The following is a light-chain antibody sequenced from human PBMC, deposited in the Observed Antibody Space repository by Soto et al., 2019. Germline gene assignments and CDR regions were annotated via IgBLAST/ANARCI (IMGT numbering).Light chain of an antibody. CDR2: DVS. Sequence: QSALTQVASVSGFPGQSISISCTGTSSDVGGYNYVSWYQLHPGRAPKLIIFDVSNRPSGVSNRFSGSKSGNTASLTISGLQAEAEADYYCSSYSSSIYVIFGGGTQLTVL. V-gene: IGLV2-14*03. CDR3: SSYSSSIYVI. J-gene: IGLJ2*01. CDR1: SSDVGGYNY.